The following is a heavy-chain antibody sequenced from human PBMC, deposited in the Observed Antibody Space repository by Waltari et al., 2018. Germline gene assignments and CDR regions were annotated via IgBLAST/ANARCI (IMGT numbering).Heavy chain of an antibody. CDR1: GFHFRTHG. J-gene: IGHJ4*02. CDR2: IWYDGSKQ. D-gene: IGHD2-8*01. Sequence: QVQMVASGGGVVQPGRSLRVACRTSGFHFRTHGMHWVRQAPGKGLEWVAVIWYDGSKQYYGDSVKGRFTVSRDNSKNTLYLQMNSLRVEDTAVYYCAREMVSLDYWGQGTLVIVSS. CDR3: AREMVSLDY. V-gene: IGHV3-33*01.